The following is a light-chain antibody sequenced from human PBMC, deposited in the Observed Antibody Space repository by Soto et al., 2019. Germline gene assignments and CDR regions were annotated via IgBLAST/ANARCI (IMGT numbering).Light chain of an antibody. J-gene: IGKJ2*01. V-gene: IGKV3-20*01. CDR3: QQYDNSPPMYT. CDR1: QSVITRY. CDR2: AAS. Sequence: EIVLTQSPGTLSLSPGDRATLSCRASQSVITRYLAWYQQKPGQAPRLLIYAASRRATGVPHRFSGSGSGTDFTLTISRLEPEDFAVYYCQQYDNSPPMYTFGQGTKLEIK.